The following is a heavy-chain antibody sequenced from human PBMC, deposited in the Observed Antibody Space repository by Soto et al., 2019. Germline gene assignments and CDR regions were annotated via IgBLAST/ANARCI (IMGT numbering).Heavy chain of an antibody. Sequence: QVQLVQSGAEVKKPGASVMVSCKASGYIFTSYGISWVRQAPGQGLEWMRWISIYNFKTNYAQKFQGRVTMTTDISTSTAYMELRSLRSDDTAVYYCARSLDHYGLDVWGQGTTVTVSS. CDR2: ISIYNFKT. D-gene: IGHD3-3*01. V-gene: IGHV1-18*01. J-gene: IGHJ6*02. CDR3: ARSLDHYGLDV. CDR1: GYIFTSYG.